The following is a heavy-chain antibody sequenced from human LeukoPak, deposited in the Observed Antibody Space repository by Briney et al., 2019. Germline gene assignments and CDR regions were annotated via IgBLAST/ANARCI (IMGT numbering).Heavy chain of an antibody. CDR1: GFTVSSNY. Sequence: GSLRLSCAASGFTVSSNYMSWVRQAPGKGLEWVSVIYSGGSTYYADSVKGRFTISRDNSKNTLYLQMNSLRAEDTAVYYCARVHDGYNLRYFDYWGQGTLVTVSS. D-gene: IGHD5-24*01. V-gene: IGHV3-66*01. CDR2: IYSGGST. J-gene: IGHJ4*02. CDR3: ARVHDGYNLRYFDY.